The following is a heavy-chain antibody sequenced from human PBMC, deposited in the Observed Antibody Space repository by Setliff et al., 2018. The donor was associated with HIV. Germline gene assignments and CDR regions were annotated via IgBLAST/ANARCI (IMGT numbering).Heavy chain of an antibody. CDR1: GFTFSSYA. CDR2: ISGSGDST. D-gene: IGHD3-3*01. J-gene: IGHJ5*02. CDR3: AKAQWLLSHWGFDP. V-gene: IGHV3-23*01. Sequence: GGSLRLSCAASGFTFSSYAITWVRQAPGKGLEWVSAISGSGDSTFYADSVQGRFTISRDNSKNTLYLQMNSLRAEDMAVYYCAKAQWLLSHWGFDPWGQGTLVTVSS.